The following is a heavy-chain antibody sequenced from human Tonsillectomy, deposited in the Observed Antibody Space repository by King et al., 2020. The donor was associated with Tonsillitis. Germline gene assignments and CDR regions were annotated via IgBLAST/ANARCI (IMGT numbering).Heavy chain of an antibody. CDR2: IYYSGST. J-gene: IGHJ4*02. CDR1: GGTISSTSYY. D-gene: IGHD5-18*01. V-gene: IGHV4-39*01. Sequence: QLQESGPGLVKPSETLSLTCSVSGGTISSTSYYWGWFRQPPGKGLEWIGSIYYSGSTYYNPSLKSRVTISVDTSKNQFSLKLSSVTAADTAVYYCASDDYVDTAMALDYWGQGTLVTVSS. CDR3: ASDDYVDTAMALDY.